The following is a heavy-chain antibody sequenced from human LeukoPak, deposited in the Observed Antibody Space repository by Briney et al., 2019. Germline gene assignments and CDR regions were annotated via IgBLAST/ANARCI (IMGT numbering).Heavy chain of an antibody. Sequence: PGGSLRLSCAASGFTVSGNYMNWVRQAPGKGLEWVSYISSSSTTIYYADSVKGRFTISRDNAKNSLYLQMNSLRAEDTAVYYCARVLTYYDFWSGGPPPYYMDVWGKGTTVTVSS. CDR2: ISSSSTTI. V-gene: IGHV3-48*01. CDR1: GFTVSGNY. D-gene: IGHD3-3*01. J-gene: IGHJ6*03. CDR3: ARVLTYYDFWSGGPPPYYMDV.